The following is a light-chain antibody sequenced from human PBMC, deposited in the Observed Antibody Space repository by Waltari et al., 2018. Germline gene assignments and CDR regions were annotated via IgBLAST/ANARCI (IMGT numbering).Light chain of an antibody. V-gene: IGLV1-40*01. Sequence: QSVLTQPPSVSGAAGQRVTISCPGSRSNIGAGYDVHWYQQLPGTAPNLLIYDNRSRPSGVPDRFSGSKSGTSASLAITGLQAEDEAAYYCQSFDNSLSGVVFGGGTKLTVL. CDR3: QSFDNSLSGVV. CDR1: RSNIGAGYD. J-gene: IGLJ2*01. CDR2: DNR.